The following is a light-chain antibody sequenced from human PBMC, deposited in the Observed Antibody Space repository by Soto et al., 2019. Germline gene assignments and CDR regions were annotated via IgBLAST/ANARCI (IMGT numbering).Light chain of an antibody. CDR1: QSVSGW. J-gene: IGKJ2*01. CDR3: QQYGSSPYT. CDR2: GAS. V-gene: IGKV3-20*01. Sequence: TQSPSTLSASVGDTVTVTCRASQSVSGWLAWYQQKPGQAPRLLIYGASSRATGIPDRFSGSGSGTDFTLTISRLEPEDFAVYYCQQYGSSPYTFGQGTKLEIK.